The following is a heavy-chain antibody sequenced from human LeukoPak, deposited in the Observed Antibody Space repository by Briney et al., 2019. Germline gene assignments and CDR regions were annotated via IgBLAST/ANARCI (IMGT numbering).Heavy chain of an antibody. D-gene: IGHD6-13*01. Sequence: ASVKVSCKASGYTFTSYDINWVRQATGQGPEWMGWMNPNSGNTGYAQKFQGRVTITRNTSISTAYMELSSLRSEDTAVYYCARGQGRSSSWYWSYWGQGTLVTVSS. CDR2: MNPNSGNT. J-gene: IGHJ4*02. V-gene: IGHV1-8*03. CDR3: ARGQGRSSSWYWSY. CDR1: GYTFTSYD.